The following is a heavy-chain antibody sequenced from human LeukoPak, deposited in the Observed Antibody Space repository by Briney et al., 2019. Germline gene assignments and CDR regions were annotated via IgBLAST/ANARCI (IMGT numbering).Heavy chain of an antibody. J-gene: IGHJ4*02. CDR3: AREGNDSSGYSLDY. CDR2: INHSGST. D-gene: IGHD3-22*01. CDR1: GGSVSGYY. V-gene: IGHV4-34*01. Sequence: PSETLSLTCAVYGGSVSGYYWSLVRQPAGKGLEWIGEINHSGSTNYNPSLKSRVTISVDPSKNQFSLKLSSVTAADTAVYYCAREGNDSSGYSLDYWGQGTLVTVSS.